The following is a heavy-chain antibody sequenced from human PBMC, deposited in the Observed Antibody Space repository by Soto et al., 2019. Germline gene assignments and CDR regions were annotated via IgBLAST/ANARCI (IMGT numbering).Heavy chain of an antibody. V-gene: IGHV4-61*01. Sequence: TSETLSLTCTVSGGSVSSGSYYWSWIRQPPGKGLEWIGYIYYSGSTNYNPSLKSRVTISVDTSKNQFSLKLSSVTAADTAVYYCARGVAYYYDRGWFDPWGQGTLVTVSS. CDR3: ARGVAYYYDRGWFDP. CDR1: GGSVSSGSYY. CDR2: IYYSGST. J-gene: IGHJ5*02. D-gene: IGHD3-10*02.